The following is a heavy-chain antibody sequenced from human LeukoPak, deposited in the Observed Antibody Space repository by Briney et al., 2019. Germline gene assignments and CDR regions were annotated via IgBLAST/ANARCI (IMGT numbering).Heavy chain of an antibody. CDR3: ARGRDGYKGGRLFDY. CDR2: INWNGGST. CDR1: GFTFDDYG. D-gene: IGHD5-24*01. V-gene: IGHV3-20*04. Sequence: GGSLRLSCAASGFTFDDYGMSWVRQAPGKGLEWVSGINWNGGSTGYADSVKGRFTISRDNAKTSLYLQMNSLRAEDTALYYCARGRDGYKGGRLFDYWGQGTLVTVSS. J-gene: IGHJ4*02.